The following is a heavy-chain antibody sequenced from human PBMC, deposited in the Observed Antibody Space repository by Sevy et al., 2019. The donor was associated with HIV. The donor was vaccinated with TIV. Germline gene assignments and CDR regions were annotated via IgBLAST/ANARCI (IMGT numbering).Heavy chain of an antibody. CDR2: ISYDGFKT. J-gene: IGHJ4*02. CDR3: AKDGGWYNYAPSDY. V-gene: IGHV3-30*18. CDR1: GFTFSTYG. D-gene: IGHD1-1*01. Sequence: GGSLRLSCAASGFTFSTYGMHWVRQAPGKGLEWVAVISYDGFKTYYADSMNGRFTISRDNSKNTLYLQMNSLRVEDTALYFCAKDGGWYNYAPSDYWGLGTLVTVSS.